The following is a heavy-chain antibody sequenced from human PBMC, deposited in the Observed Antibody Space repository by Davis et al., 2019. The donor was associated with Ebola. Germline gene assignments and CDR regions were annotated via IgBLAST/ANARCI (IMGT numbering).Heavy chain of an antibody. CDR3: ARDRGFDP. Sequence: GSLRLSCTVSGGSISSYYWSWIRQPPGKGLEWIGYIYYSGSSSYNPSLKSRVTISLDTSKNQFSLKLSSVTAADAAMYYCARDRGFDPWGQGTLVTVSS. J-gene: IGHJ5*02. V-gene: IGHV4-59*01. D-gene: IGHD5-24*01. CDR1: GGSISSYY. CDR2: IYYSGSS.